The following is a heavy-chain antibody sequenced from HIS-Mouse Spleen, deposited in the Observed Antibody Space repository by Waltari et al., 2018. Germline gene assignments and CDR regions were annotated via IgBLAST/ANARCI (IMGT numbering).Heavy chain of an antibody. J-gene: IGHJ3*02. CDR2: IKQDGSEK. D-gene: IGHD6-6*01. V-gene: IGHV3-7*01. CDR3: ASSSSIAAPRDAFDI. Sequence: EVQLVESGGGLVQPGGSLRLSCAASGFTFSSYWMSWVRQAPGKGLEWVANIKQDGSEKYYVDSVKGRFTISRDNAKNSLYLQMNSLRAEDTAVYYCASSSSIAAPRDAFDIWGQGTMVTVSS. CDR1: GFTFSSYW.